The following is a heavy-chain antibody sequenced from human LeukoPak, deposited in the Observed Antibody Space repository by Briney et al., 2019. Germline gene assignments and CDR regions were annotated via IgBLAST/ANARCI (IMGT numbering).Heavy chain of an antibody. V-gene: IGHV5-51*03. CDR3: AINPAAGTDAFDI. Sequence: KPGESLKISCKGSGYSFTSYWIGWVRQMPGKGLEWMGIIYPGDSDTRYSPSFQGQVTISADKSNSTAYLQWSSLKASDTAMYYCAINPAAGTDAFDIWGQGTMVTVSS. D-gene: IGHD6-19*01. J-gene: IGHJ3*02. CDR2: IYPGDSDT. CDR1: GYSFTSYW.